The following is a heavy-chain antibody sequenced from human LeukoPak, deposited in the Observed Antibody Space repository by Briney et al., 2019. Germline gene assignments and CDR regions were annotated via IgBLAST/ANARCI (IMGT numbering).Heavy chain of an antibody. CDR2: IYYSGST. CDR3: ARFTPLVAFDI. Sequence: PQTLSLTCTVSGGSISSGDYYWSWIRQPPGKGLEWIGYIYYSGSTYYNPSLKSRVTISVDTSKNQFSLKLSSVTAADTAVYYCARFTPLVAFDIWGQGTMVTVSS. D-gene: IGHD3-16*01. V-gene: IGHV4-30-4*01. J-gene: IGHJ3*02. CDR1: GGSISSGDYY.